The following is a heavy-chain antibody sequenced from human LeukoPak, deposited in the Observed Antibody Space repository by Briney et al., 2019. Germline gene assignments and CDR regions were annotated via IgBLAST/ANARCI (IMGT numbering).Heavy chain of an antibody. CDR2: IGSSDTTI. V-gene: IGHV3-48*03. CDR1: GFTFTDSD. D-gene: IGHD5-24*01. J-gene: IGHJ4*02. Sequence: GGSLRLSCAASGFTFTDSDMIWVRQTPGKGLEWVSYIGSSDTTIYYADSVKGRFTISRDNAKNSLYLQMNSLRAEDTAVYYCARDRRDAYSQNFDYWGQGTLVTVSS. CDR3: ARDRRDAYSQNFDY.